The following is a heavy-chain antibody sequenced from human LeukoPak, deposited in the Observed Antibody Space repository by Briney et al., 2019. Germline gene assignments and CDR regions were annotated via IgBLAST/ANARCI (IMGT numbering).Heavy chain of an antibody. CDR2: MSASSGNT. CDR1: GYTFTNYD. V-gene: IGHV1-8*01. D-gene: IGHD2-21*02. J-gene: IGHJ4*02. Sequence: GASVKVSCKASGYTFTNYDINWVRQATGQGLEWLGWMSASSGNTGYAQKFQVRVSMTRATSISTAYLELSSLTFEDTAVYYCARTPPKGDIDYWGQGTLVTVSS. CDR3: ARTPPKGDIDY.